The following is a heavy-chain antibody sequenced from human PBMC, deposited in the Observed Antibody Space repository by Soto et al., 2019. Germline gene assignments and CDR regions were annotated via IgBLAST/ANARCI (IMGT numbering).Heavy chain of an antibody. V-gene: IGHV3-73*01. CDR3: TRHLQLWPTGCCYYGMDV. Sequence: GGSLRLSCAASGFTFSGSAMHWVRQASGKGLEWFGRIRSKANSYATAYAASVKGRFTISRDDSKNTAYLQMNSLKTEDTALYYCTRHLQLWPTGCCYYGMDVWGQGTTVTVSS. CDR1: GFTFSGSA. D-gene: IGHD5-18*01. CDR2: IRSKANSYAT. J-gene: IGHJ6*02.